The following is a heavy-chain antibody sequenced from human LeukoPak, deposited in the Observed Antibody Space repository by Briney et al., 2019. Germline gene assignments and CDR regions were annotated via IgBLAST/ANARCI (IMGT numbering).Heavy chain of an antibody. D-gene: IGHD2-8*01. CDR2: IYISGSA. V-gene: IGHV4-4*07. J-gene: IGHJ2*01. CDR3: AGDNGEDWYFDL. CDR1: GGSISSYY. Sequence: PSETLSPTCTVSGGSISSYYWSWIRQPAGKGLDWIGRIYISGSANYNPSLKSRVTMSVDTSKKQFSLKLSSVTAADTAVYYCAGDNGEDWYFDLWGRGTLVTVSS.